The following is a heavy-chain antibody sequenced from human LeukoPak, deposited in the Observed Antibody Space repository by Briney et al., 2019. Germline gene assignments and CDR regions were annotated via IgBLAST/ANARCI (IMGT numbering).Heavy chain of an antibody. CDR2: MYHSGST. D-gene: IGHD6-6*01. J-gene: IGHJ4*02. CDR3: ARRIVSSSSGFDY. Sequence: SETLSLTCAVSGYSLSSGYYWGWIRQSPGKGLEWIGFMYHSGSTYYDPSLKSRVTISVDTSKNQFSLKLSSVTAADTAVYYCARRIVSSSSGFDYWGQGTLVTVSS. CDR1: GYSLSSGYY. V-gene: IGHV4-38-2*01.